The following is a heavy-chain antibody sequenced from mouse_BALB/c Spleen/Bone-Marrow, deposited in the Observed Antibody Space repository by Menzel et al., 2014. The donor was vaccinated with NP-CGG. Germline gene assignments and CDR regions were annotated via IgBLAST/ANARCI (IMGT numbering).Heavy chain of an antibody. Sequence: EVHLVGSGGGLVKPGGSLKLSCTTSGFTFSSYAMSWVRQTPEKRLEWVAVISSGGGDTYYPDSVKGRFSVSRDNAKNTLYLQMNSLRSEDTALYYCARRSDLRASMDYWGQGTSVTVSS. CDR2: ISSGGGDT. CDR3: ARRSDLRASMDY. J-gene: IGHJ4*01. V-gene: IGHV5-9-3*01. CDR1: GFTFSSYA. D-gene: IGHD3-1*01.